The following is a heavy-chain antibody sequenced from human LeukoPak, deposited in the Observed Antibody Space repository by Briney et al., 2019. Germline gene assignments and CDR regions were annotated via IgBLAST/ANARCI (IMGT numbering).Heavy chain of an antibody. Sequence: SQTLSLTCAISGDSFSSNSAAWNWIRQSPSRGLEWLGRTYYRSKLYNDYAVSVKSRITINPDTSRNQFSLQLNSVTPEDTAVYYCARDRERVAAAGTLFTDWGQGILVTVSS. CDR2: TYYRSKLYN. V-gene: IGHV6-1*01. CDR3: ARDRERVAAAGTLFTD. J-gene: IGHJ4*02. CDR1: GDSFSSNSAA. D-gene: IGHD6-13*01.